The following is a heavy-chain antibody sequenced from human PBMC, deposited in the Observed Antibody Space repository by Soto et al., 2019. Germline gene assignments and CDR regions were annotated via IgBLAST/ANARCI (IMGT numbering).Heavy chain of an antibody. D-gene: IGHD2-15*01. J-gene: IGHJ2*01. CDR3: VRCYCSIGSWYACWHFDL. Sequence: QVQLVQSGGEVKKPGASVKVSCQASGYTFSDYAISWVRQGPGQGLEWMGWISASTRNTDQAQNFQGRVIMTLDTSTNTAYMELRSLRSDDTAVYYCVRCYCSIGSWYACWHFDLWGRGTLVSVSS. CDR1: GYTFSDYA. V-gene: IGHV1-18*01. CDR2: ISASTRNT.